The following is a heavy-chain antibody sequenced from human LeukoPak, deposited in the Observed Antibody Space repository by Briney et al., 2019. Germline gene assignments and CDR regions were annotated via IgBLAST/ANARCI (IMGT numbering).Heavy chain of an antibody. CDR2: ISGSGGST. CDR3: AKDGTSLVAAKGPWFDP. CDR1: GFTFSNYA. V-gene: IGHV3-23*01. Sequence: GGSLRLSCAASGFTFSNYAMSWVRQAPGKGLEWVSAISGSGGSTYYADSVKGRFTISRDNSKNTLFLQMNSLRAEDTAVYYCAKDGTSLVAAKGPWFDPWGQGILVTVSS. D-gene: IGHD5-12*01. J-gene: IGHJ5*02.